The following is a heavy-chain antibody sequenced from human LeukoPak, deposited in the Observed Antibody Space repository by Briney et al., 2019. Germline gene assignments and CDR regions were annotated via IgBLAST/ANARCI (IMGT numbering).Heavy chain of an antibody. CDR1: GFTFSSYW. J-gene: IGHJ4*02. D-gene: IGHD3-10*01. Sequence: GGSLRLSCATSGFTFSSYWMSWVRQAPGKGLEWVANIKQDGSEKYYVDSVKGRITISRDNAKNSLYLQMNSLRAEDTAVYYCAREAVRGVIISYFDYWGQGTLVTVSS. CDR3: AREAVRGVIISYFDY. V-gene: IGHV3-7*01. CDR2: IKQDGSEK.